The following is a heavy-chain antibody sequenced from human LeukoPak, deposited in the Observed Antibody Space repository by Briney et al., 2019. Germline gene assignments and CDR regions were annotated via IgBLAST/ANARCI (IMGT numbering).Heavy chain of an antibody. J-gene: IGHJ6*03. CDR2: ITIGGSET. CDR1: GFTFSNYW. CDR3: ARDRNYDFWSGFSGSYYYYMDV. V-gene: IGHV3-21*06. Sequence: GGSLRLSCAASGFTFSNYWMSWVRQAPGKGLEWVSSITIGGSETYYADSVKGRFTISRDNAKNSLYLHMNSLRAEDTAVYYCARDRNYDFWSGFSGSYYYYMDVWGKGTTVTVSS. D-gene: IGHD3-3*01.